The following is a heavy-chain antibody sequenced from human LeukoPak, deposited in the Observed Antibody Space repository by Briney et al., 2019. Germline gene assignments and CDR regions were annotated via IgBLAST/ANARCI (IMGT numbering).Heavy chain of an antibody. CDR2: IYYSGST. CDR3: ARAFAGYCSGGSCYSGATKGYYYYGMDA. J-gene: IGHJ6*02. Sequence: SQTLSLTCTVSGGSISSGGYYWSWIRQHPGKGLEWIGYIYYSGSTYYNPSLKSRVTISVDTSKNQFSLKLSSVTAADTAVYYCARAFAGYCSGGSCYSGATKGYYYYGMDAWGQGTTVTVSS. D-gene: IGHD2-15*01. V-gene: IGHV4-31*03. CDR1: GGSISSGGYY.